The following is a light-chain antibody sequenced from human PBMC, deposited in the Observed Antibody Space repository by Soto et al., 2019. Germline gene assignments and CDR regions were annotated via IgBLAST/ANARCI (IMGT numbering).Light chain of an antibody. Sequence: EIVMTQSPATLSVSPGERANLACRASQSVSSNLAWYQQKPGHAPRLLIYGASTSATGIPARFSGSGSGTEFTLTISRLQSEDFAVYYCQHYNNWPRTFGQGTKVEIK. CDR3: QHYNNWPRT. CDR2: GAS. V-gene: IGKV3-15*01. CDR1: QSVSSN. J-gene: IGKJ1*01.